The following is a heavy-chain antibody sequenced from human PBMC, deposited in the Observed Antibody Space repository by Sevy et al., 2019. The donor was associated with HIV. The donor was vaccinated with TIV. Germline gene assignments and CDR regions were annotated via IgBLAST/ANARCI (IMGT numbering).Heavy chain of an antibody. V-gene: IGHV1-46*01. D-gene: IGHD6-6*01. CDR1: GYTFTSYY. CDR2: INPSGGST. J-gene: IGHJ6*02. Sequence: ASVKVSCKASGYTFTSYYMHWVRQAPGQGLEWMGIINPSGGSTSYAQKFQGRVTMTRDTSTSTVYKELISLRSEDTAVYYCAREGTSIAARGQYYYYGMDVWGQGTTVTVSS. CDR3: AREGTSIAARGQYYYYGMDV.